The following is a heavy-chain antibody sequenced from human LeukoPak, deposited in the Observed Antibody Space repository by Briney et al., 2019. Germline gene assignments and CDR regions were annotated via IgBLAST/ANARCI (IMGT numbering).Heavy chain of an antibody. Sequence: GGSLRLSCAASGFTFSSYWRSWVRQVPGKGLEWVASIKQDGSEKHYVDSVKGRFTISRDNAKNSLFLQMNSLRVEDTAVYYCARDRRYCSGATCQGFDYWGQGTLVTVSS. CDR3: ARDRRYCSGATCQGFDY. D-gene: IGHD2-15*01. V-gene: IGHV3-7*01. CDR1: GFTFSSYW. CDR2: IKQDGSEK. J-gene: IGHJ4*02.